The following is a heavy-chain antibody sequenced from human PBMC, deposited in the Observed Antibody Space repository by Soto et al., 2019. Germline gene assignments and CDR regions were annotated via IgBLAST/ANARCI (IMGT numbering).Heavy chain of an antibody. J-gene: IGHJ6*02. CDR2: IHYSGST. CDR3: ARHCPYGHYDHYFAMDV. Sequence: SETLSLTCTVSGGSISTSTYYWGWIRQPPGKGLEWIGSIHYSGSTSYNPSLKSRVTIYIDTSQKQFSLKLTTVTAADTAIYYCARHCPYGHYDHYFAMDVWGQGTTVPVSS. V-gene: IGHV4-39*01. D-gene: IGHD4-17*01. CDR1: GGSISTSTYY.